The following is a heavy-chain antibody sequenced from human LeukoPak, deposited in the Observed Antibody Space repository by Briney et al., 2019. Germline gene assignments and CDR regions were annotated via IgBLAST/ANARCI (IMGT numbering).Heavy chain of an antibody. J-gene: IGHJ5*02. CDR3: ARDFSSAGPDYWFDP. CDR1: GYTFTSYD. D-gene: IGHD6-25*01. CDR2: INTNTGNP. V-gene: IGHV7-4-1*02. Sequence: ASVKVSCKASGYTFTSYDINWVRQAPGQGLEWMGWINTNTGNPTYAQGFTGRFVFSLDTSVSTAYLQISSLKAEDTAVYYCARDFSSAGPDYWFDPWGQGTLVTVSS.